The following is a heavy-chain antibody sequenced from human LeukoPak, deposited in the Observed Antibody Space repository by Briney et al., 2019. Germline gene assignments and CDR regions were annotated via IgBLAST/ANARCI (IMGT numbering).Heavy chain of an antibody. Sequence: GGSLRLSCAAPGFTFSHTWISWVRQAPGKGLEWVGRVKSKNDGGSTDYAAPVKGRFFISRDDSRGTLSLEMNSLKIEDTAVYFCVGRPWNFWGQGTLVTVSS. V-gene: IGHV3-15*01. CDR2: VKSKNDGGST. D-gene: IGHD1-1*01. CDR1: GFTFSHTW. J-gene: IGHJ4*02. CDR3: VGRPWNF.